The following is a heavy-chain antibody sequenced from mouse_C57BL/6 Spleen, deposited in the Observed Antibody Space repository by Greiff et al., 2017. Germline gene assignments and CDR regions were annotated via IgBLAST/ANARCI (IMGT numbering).Heavy chain of an antibody. V-gene: IGHV6-3*01. CDR2: IRLKSDNYAT. Sequence: EVKLQQSGGGLVQPGGSMKLSCVASGFTFSNYWMNWVRQSPEKGLEWVAQIRLKSDNYATHYAESVKGRFTISRDDSKSSVYLQMNNLRAEDTGIYYCTVHYDGYYDYWGQGTSLTVSS. CDR1: GFTFSNYW. J-gene: IGHJ2*02. CDR3: TVHYDGYYDY. D-gene: IGHD2-3*01.